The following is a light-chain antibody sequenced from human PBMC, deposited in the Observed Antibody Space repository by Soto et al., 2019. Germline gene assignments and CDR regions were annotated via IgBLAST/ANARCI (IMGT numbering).Light chain of an antibody. CDR2: DAY. V-gene: IGKV1-5*01. CDR1: QSISSW. CDR3: KHYNTYPQT. Sequence: DITLSLSPSTMSASVGDRVPITSRASQSISSWLAWYQQKPGKAHKLLIYDAYSLESGVQSRFSGSGSGTEFTLTIRSPQPDDFATYYCKHYNTYPQTFGQGTKVDIK. J-gene: IGKJ1*01.